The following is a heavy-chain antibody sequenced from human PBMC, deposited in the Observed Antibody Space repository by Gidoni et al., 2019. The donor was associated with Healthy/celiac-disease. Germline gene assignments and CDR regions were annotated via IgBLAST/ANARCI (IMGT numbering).Heavy chain of an antibody. J-gene: IGHJ4*02. CDR3: AKDRSSGCYFDC. V-gene: IGHV3-23*01. Sequence: EVQLLESGGGLVQPGGSLRLSCAASGFTFSSYAMSWVRQAPGKGLEWVSAISGSGGSTYYADSVKGRFTISRDNSKNTLYLQMNSLRAEGTAVYYCAKDRSSGCYFDCWGQGTLVTVSS. CDR1: GFTFSSYA. D-gene: IGHD6-19*01. CDR2: ISGSGGST.